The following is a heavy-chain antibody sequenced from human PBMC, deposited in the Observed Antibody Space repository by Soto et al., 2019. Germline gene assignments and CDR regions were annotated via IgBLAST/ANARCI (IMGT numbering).Heavy chain of an antibody. D-gene: IGHD4-17*01. CDR2: IKQDGSEK. CDR1: GFTFSSYW. CDR3: ARLGYGDYFYDSFDI. Sequence: GGSLRLSCAASGFTFSSYWMSWVRQAPGKGLEWVANIKQDGSEKYYVDSVKGRFTISRDNAKNSLYLQMNSLRAEDTAFYYCARLGYGDYFYDSFDIWGQGTMVTVSS. J-gene: IGHJ3*02. V-gene: IGHV3-7*03.